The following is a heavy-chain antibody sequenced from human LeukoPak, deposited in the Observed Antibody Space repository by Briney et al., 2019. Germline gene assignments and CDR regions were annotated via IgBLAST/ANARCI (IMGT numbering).Heavy chain of an antibody. D-gene: IGHD2-15*01. CDR2: ISSNGGST. CDR1: GFTFSSYA. V-gene: IGHV3-64D*09. J-gene: IGHJ4*02. Sequence: GGSLRLSCSASGFTFSSYAMHWVRQAPGKGLEYVSAISSNGGSTYYADSVKGRFTISRDNSKNTLYLQMSSLGAEDTAVYYCVKDSVVVVADLDYWGQGTLVTVSS. CDR3: VKDSVVVVADLDY.